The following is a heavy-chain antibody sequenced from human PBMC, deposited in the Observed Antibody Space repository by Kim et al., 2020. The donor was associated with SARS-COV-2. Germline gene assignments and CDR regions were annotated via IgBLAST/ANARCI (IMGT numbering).Heavy chain of an antibody. J-gene: IGHJ4*02. V-gene: IGHV3-21*01. CDR1: EFTFSSYS. CDR3: AREPDYHDSSGYPNGAFYY. Sequence: GGSLRLSCAASEFTFSSYSMNWVRQAPGKGLEWVSSISSSGGYTYYADSVKGRFTISRDNAKNSLYLQMNSLRAEDTAVYYCAREPDYHDSSGYPNGAFYYWGQGDLVSASP. D-gene: IGHD3-22*01. CDR2: ISSSGGYT.